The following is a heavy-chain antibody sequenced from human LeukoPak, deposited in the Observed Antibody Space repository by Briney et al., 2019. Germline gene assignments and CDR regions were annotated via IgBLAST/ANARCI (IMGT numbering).Heavy chain of an antibody. D-gene: IGHD6-13*01. J-gene: IGHJ4*02. CDR2: IYTSGST. V-gene: IGHV4-61*02. Sequence: SETLSLTCTVSGGSISSGSYYWSWIRQPAGKGLEWIGRIYTSGSTNYNPSLKSRVTMSVDTSKNQFSLKLSSVTAADTAVYYCARNGGSRFDYWGQGTLVTVSS. CDR1: GGSISSGSYY. CDR3: ARNGGSRFDY.